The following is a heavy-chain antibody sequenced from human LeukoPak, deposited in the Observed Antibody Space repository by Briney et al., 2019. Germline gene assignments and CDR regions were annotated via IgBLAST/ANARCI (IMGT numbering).Heavy chain of an antibody. V-gene: IGHV3-43D*03. D-gene: IGHD3-10*01. J-gene: IGHJ4*02. CDR2: ISWDGGRT. CDR3: ARGPGTYGSGSYYNGELDY. Sequence: SGGSLRLSCAASGFTFDDYTMDWVRQAPGKGLEWVSLISWDGGRTYYADSVKGRFTISRDNAKNSLYLQMNSLRAEDTAVYYCARGPGTYGSGSYYNGELDYWGQGTLVTVSS. CDR1: GFTFDDYT.